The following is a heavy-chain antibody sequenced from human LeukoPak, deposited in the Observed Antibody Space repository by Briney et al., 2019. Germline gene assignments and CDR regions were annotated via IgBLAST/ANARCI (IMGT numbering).Heavy chain of an antibody. CDR2: ISSSSSYT. Sequence: GGSLRLSCAASGFTFSDYYMSWIRQAPGKGLEWVSYISSSSSYTNYADSVKGRFTISRDNSENIVYLQMNNLRVEDTAVYYCAGRPTGYSSGYIHWGQGTLVTVSS. CDR1: GFTFSDYY. CDR3: AGRPTGYSSGYIH. V-gene: IGHV3-11*03. D-gene: IGHD5-18*01. J-gene: IGHJ4*02.